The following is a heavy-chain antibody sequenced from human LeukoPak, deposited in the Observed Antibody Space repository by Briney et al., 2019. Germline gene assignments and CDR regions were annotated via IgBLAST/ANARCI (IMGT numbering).Heavy chain of an antibody. CDR3: ARVRYQLLNYYMDV. CDR2: ISAYNGNT. V-gene: IGHV1-18*01. Sequence: GSSVNVSCKASVYTFPSYGISWVGQAPGQGLEWMGWISAYNGNTNYAQKLQGRVTMTTDTSTSTAYMELRSLRSDDTAVYYCARVRYQLLNYYMDVWGKGTTVTVSS. CDR1: VYTFPSYG. J-gene: IGHJ6*03. D-gene: IGHD2-2*01.